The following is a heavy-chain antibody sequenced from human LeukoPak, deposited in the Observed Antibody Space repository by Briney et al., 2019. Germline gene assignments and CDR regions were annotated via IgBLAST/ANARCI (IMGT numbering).Heavy chain of an antibody. CDR3: ARGHILYCSSTSCYLGRSYYYSYGMDV. CDR2: MNPNSGNT. V-gene: IGHV1-8*01. D-gene: IGHD2-2*01. CDR1: GYTFTSYD. J-gene: IGHJ6*02. Sequence: ASVKVSCKASGYTFTSYDINWVRQATGQGLEWMGWMNPNSGNTGYAQKFQGRATMTRNTSISTAYMELSSLRSEHTAVYYCARGHILYCSSTSCYLGRSYYYSYGMDVWGQGTTVTVSS.